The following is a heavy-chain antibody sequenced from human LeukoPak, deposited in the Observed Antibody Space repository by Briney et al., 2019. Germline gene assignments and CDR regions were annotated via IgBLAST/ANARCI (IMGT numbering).Heavy chain of an antibody. D-gene: IGHD3-3*01. CDR2: SRPDGSDK. CDR1: GFTFSGYW. CDR3: ARDAYDDASES. J-gene: IGHJ5*02. Sequence: GGSLRLSCAASGFTFSGYWMTWVRQAPGRGLEWVANSRPDGSDKYYADSVKGRFTISRDNAKNSLYLQMNGLRADDTAIYYCARDAYDDASESWGQGTLVTVSS. V-gene: IGHV3-7*01.